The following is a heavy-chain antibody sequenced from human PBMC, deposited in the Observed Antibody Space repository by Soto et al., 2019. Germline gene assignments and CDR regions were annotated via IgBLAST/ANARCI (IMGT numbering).Heavy chain of an antibody. V-gene: IGHV3-30*18. D-gene: IGHD6-13*01. CDR1: GFTFSSYG. Sequence: PGGSLRLSCAASGFTFSSYGMHWVRQAPGKGLEWVAVISYDGSNKYYADSVKGRFTISRDNSKNTLYLQMNSLRAEDTAVYYCAKAPAAAAGVFDPWGQGTLVTVSS. CDR2: ISYDGSNK. J-gene: IGHJ5*02. CDR3: AKAPAAAAGVFDP.